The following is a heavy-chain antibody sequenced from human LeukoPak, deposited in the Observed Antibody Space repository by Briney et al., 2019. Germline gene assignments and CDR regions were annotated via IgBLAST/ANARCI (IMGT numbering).Heavy chain of an antibody. J-gene: IGHJ6*03. D-gene: IGHD3-10*01. CDR1: GGSISSYY. CDR3: ARGTPGSSYYYYYYMDV. CDR2: NSGST. V-gene: IGHV4-59*01. Sequence: PSETLSLTCTVSGGSISSYYWSWPRQPPGKGLEWLGYNSGSTNYNPSLKSRVTISVDTSKNQFSLKLSSVTAADTAVYYCARGTPGSSYYYYYYMDVWGKGTTVTVSS.